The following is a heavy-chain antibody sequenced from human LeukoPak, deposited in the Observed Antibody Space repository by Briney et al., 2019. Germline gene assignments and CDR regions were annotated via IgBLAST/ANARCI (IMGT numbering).Heavy chain of an antibody. CDR3: ARDYGGSSPFDY. J-gene: IGHJ4*02. D-gene: IGHD4-23*01. CDR2: ISSSSYI. CDR1: GFTFSSYS. Sequence: PGGSLRLPCAASGFTFSSYSMNWVRQAPGKGLEWVSSISSSSYIYYADSVKGRFAISRDNAKNSLYLQMNSLRAEDTAVYYCARDYGGSSPFDYWGQGTLVTVSS. V-gene: IGHV3-21*01.